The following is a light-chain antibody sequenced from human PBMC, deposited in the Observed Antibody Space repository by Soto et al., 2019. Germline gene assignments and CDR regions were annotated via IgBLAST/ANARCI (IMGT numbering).Light chain of an antibody. CDR3: QAWDNSVV. CDR2: DDT. V-gene: IGLV3-1*01. Sequence: SYELTQPPSVSVSPGQTATMTGSGDKLGGKYVCWYQQKPGQSPVLVIYDDTKRPSGIPERFSGSNSGNTATLTISGTQAMDEADYYCQAWDNSVVFGGGTKVTVL. J-gene: IGLJ2*01. CDR1: KLGGKY.